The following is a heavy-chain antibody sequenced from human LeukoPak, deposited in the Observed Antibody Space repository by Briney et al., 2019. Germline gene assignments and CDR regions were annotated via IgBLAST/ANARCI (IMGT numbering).Heavy chain of an antibody. CDR3: AKDDAGIPDY. CDR1: GYTFINHG. CDR2: ISYDGTDT. J-gene: IGHJ4*02. Sequence: GRSLRLSCETSGYTFINHGVHWVRQAPGKGLEWVAVISYDGTDTFYSDSVKGRFTISRDDSKNTLTLQMNSLRLEDTAIYYCAKDDAGIPDYWGRGTLVLVSS. D-gene: IGHD2-21*01. V-gene: IGHV3-30*18.